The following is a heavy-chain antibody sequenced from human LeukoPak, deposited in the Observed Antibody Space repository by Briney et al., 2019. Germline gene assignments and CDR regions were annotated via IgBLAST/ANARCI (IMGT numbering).Heavy chain of an antibody. CDR1: GDSISTNTYA. CDR2: VSFSGSP. J-gene: IGHJ6*03. V-gene: IGHV4-39*01. Sequence: SETLSLTCSVFGDSISTNTYAWGRIRQPPGKGLEWIRTVSFSGSPHYNPSLERRASILLDTSKNQFSLKVTSVTAADTAVFYCARQVDDWNRRTRVDYSYVDFWDKGTTVTVSS. CDR3: ARQVDDWNRRTRVDYSYVDF. D-gene: IGHD1-1*01.